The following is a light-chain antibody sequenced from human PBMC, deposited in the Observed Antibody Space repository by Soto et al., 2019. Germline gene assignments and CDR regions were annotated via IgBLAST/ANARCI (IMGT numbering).Light chain of an antibody. J-gene: IGKJ1*01. CDR1: QSVSTW. V-gene: IGKV1-5*03. CDR2: MAS. CDR3: QQYNSHSPWT. Sequence: DIQMTQSPSTLSASVGDRVTITCRASQSVSTWLAWYQQKPGKAPQVLISMASTLESWVPSRFSGSGSGTEFTLTISSLQPDDFATYYCQQYNSHSPWTFGQGTKVEIK.